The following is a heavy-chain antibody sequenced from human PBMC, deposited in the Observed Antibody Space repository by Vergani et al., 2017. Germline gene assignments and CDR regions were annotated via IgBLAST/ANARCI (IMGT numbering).Heavy chain of an antibody. Sequence: QVQLQESGPGLVKPSQTLSLTCTVSGGSISSGSYYWIWIRQPAGKGLEWIGRIYTRRSTNYNPSLKSRVTMSVDTSKNEFSLRLSSVTAADTAVYYCARGVNRYYSSESYKNYFDYWGRRTLVTVSS. J-gene: IGHJ4*02. D-gene: IGHD3-10*01. CDR2: IYTRRST. CDR1: GGSISSGSYY. CDR3: ARGVNRYYSSESYKNYFDY. V-gene: IGHV4-61*02.